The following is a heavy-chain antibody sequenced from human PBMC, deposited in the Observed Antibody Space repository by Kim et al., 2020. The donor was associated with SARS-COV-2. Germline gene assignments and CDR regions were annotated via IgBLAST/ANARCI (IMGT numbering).Heavy chain of an antibody. Sequence: GGSLRLSCAASGFTFSSYAMHWVRQAPGKGLEWVAVISYDGSNKYYADSVKGRFTISRDNSKNTLYLQMNSLRAEDTAVYYCARESCSGGSCYLGWFDPWGQGTLVTVSS. CDR1: GFTFSSYA. CDR3: ARESCSGGSCYLGWFDP. CDR2: ISYDGSNK. V-gene: IGHV3-30*04. D-gene: IGHD2-15*01. J-gene: IGHJ5*02.